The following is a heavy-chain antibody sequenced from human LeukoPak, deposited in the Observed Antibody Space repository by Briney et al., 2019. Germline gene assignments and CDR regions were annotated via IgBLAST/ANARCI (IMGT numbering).Heavy chain of an antibody. Sequence: GGSLRLSCAASGFTFSIYEMNWVRQAPGKGLEWVSSITGSGVTTYYADSVKGRFTISRDNSKNTLYLQMNSLRAEDTAVYYCAKGRRIQLWLSWGQGTLVTVSS. CDR3: AKGRRIQLWLS. CDR1: GFTFSIYE. D-gene: IGHD5-18*01. CDR2: ITGSGVTT. J-gene: IGHJ5*02. V-gene: IGHV3-23*01.